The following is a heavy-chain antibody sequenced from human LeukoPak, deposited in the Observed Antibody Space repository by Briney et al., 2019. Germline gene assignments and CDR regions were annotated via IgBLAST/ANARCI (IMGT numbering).Heavy chain of an antibody. D-gene: IGHD5-18*01. V-gene: IGHV1-46*01. CDR2: INPSGGST. CDR3: ARDGERGYSYGYSDY. Sequence: ASVKVSCKASGGTFSSYAISWVRQAPGQGLEWMGIINPSGGSTSYAQKFQGRVTMTRDTSTSTVYMELSSLRSEDTAVYYCARDGERGYSYGYSDYWGQGTLVTVSS. J-gene: IGHJ4*02. CDR1: GGTFSSYA.